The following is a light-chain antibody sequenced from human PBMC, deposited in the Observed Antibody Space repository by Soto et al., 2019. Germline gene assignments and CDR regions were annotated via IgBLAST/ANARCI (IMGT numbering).Light chain of an antibody. V-gene: IGKV3-15*01. CDR1: QSIRSN. J-gene: IGKJ2*01. CDR2: DAS. Sequence: EVVMTQSPATLSVSPGEGATLSCRASQSIRSNLVWYQQKPGQAPRLLIYDASTRATGIPARFSGSGSGKEFTLTIGSLQSEDLAIYFCQQCNNWPYTFGRGTKLEIK. CDR3: QQCNNWPYT.